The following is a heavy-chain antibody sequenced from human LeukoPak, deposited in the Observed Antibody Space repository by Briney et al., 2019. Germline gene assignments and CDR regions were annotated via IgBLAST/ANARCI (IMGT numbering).Heavy chain of an antibody. CDR1: GFTFSDYY. CDR2: ISSSGSTI. V-gene: IGHV3-11*04. J-gene: IGHJ4*02. D-gene: IGHD2-2*01. Sequence: GGSLRLSCAASGFTFSDYYMSWIRQAPGKGLEWVSYISSSGSTIYYADSVKGRFTISRDNAKNSLYLQMNSLRAEDTAVYYRARDVDVVVPAAIEGLLDYWGQGTLVTVSS. CDR3: ARDVDVVVPAAIEGLLDY.